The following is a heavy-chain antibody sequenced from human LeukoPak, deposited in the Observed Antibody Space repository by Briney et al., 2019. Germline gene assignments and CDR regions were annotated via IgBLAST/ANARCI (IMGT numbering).Heavy chain of an antibody. V-gene: IGHV1-69*13. CDR2: IIPIFGTA. CDR1: GGTFSSYA. J-gene: IGHJ4*02. CDR3: ATQPPTGTTLGGEIDY. Sequence: GASVKVSCKASGGTFSSYAISWVRLAPGQGVEWMGGIIPIFGTANYAQKFQGRVTITADESTSTAYMELSSLRSEDTAVYYCATQPPTGTTLGGEIDYWGQGTLVTVSS. D-gene: IGHD1-1*01.